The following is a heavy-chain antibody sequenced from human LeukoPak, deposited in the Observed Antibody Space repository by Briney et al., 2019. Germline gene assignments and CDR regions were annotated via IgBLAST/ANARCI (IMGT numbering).Heavy chain of an antibody. CDR1: GFTFSSYA. D-gene: IGHD2-2*02. CDR3: AKERIVVVPAAIGPLGY. J-gene: IGHJ4*02. CDR2: ISGSGGST. Sequence: GGSLRLSCAASGFTFSSYAMSWLRQAPGKGLEWVSAISGSGGSTYYADSVKGRFTISRDNSKNTLYLQMNSLRAEDTAVYYCAKERIVVVPAAIGPLGYWGQGTLVTVSS. V-gene: IGHV3-23*01.